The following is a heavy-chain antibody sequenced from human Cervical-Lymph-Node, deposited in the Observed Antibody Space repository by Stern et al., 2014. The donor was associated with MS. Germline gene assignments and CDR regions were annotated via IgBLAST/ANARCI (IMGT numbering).Heavy chain of an antibody. J-gene: IGHJ4*02. CDR2: IWYDGSNK. CDR3: AREGDVELANFDY. D-gene: IGHD5-24*01. CDR1: GFTFSSYG. Sequence: VQLEESGGGVVQPGRSLRLSCAASGFTFSSYGMHWVRQAPGKGLEWVAAIWYDGSNKSYAGSVKGRFTISRDNSKNTLYLQMNSLRAEDTAVYYCAREGDVELANFDYWGQGTLVTVSS. V-gene: IGHV3-33*01.